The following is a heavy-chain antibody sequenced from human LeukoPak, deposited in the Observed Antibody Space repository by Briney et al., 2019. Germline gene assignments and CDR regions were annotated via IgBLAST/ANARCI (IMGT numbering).Heavy chain of an antibody. J-gene: IGHJ4*02. Sequence: GGSLRLSCAASGISFSNYSMNWVRQAPGKGLEWVSLISSSSRFIYYGDSVKGRFAISRDNAKKSLYLQMNSLRAEDTAVYYCARGDTFGDWGQGTLVTVSS. V-gene: IGHV3-21*01. CDR3: ARGDTFGD. D-gene: IGHD3-10*01. CDR1: GISFSNYS. CDR2: ISSSSRFI.